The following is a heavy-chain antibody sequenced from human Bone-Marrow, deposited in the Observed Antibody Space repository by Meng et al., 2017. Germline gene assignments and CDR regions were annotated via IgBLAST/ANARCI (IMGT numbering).Heavy chain of an antibody. J-gene: IGHJ4*02. CDR1: GYTFTSYS. Sequence: ASVKVSCKASGYTFTSYSMHWVRQAPGQRPEWMGWINTGNGNTKYSQKFQGRVTITRDTSASTASMELSSLRSEDTAVYYCARRRCFDCGGYDYWGQGTVVTVSS. V-gene: IGHV1-3*04. CDR3: ARRRCFDCGGYDY. D-gene: IGHD2-21*01. CDR2: INTGNGNT.